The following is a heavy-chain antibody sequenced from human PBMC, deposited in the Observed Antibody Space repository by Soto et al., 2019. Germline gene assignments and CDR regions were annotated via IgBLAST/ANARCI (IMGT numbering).Heavy chain of an antibody. CDR2: TYYKSKWNN. V-gene: IGHV6-1*01. CDR1: GDSVSSNSAG. Sequence: SQTLSLTCVISGDSVSSNSAGWNWIRQSPSRGLEWLGRTYYKSKWNNDYALSVKSRITINPDTSKNQFSLHLYSVAPEDTAVYYCTGITWFRGMDVWGQGTPVTVSS. CDR3: TGITWFRGMDV. D-gene: IGHD3-10*01. J-gene: IGHJ6*02.